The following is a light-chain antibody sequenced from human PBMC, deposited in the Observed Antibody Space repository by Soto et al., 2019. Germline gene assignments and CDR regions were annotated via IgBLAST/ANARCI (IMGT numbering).Light chain of an antibody. J-gene: IGLJ3*02. V-gene: IGLV1-44*01. Sequence: QSVLTQPPSASGTPGQRVTISCSGSNSNIGSNTVNWYQQLPGTAPQLLIHTNDQRPSGVPDRFSGSKSGTSASLAVSGLQSEDEAAYHCAAWDDNVNGPVFGGGTKVTVL. CDR2: TND. CDR1: NSNIGSNT. CDR3: AAWDDNVNGPV.